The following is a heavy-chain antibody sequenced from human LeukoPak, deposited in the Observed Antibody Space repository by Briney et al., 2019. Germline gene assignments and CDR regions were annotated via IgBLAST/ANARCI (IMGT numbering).Heavy chain of an antibody. CDR2: IYYSGST. J-gene: IGHJ4*02. CDR3: ARDHEGHYYGSGSYYKD. D-gene: IGHD3-10*01. V-gene: IGHV4-39*07. Sequence: SETLSLTCTVSGGSISSSSYYWGWIRQPPGKGLEWIGSIYYSGSTYYNPSLKSRVTISVDTSKNQFSLKLSSVTAADTAVYYCARDHEGHYYGSGSYYKDWGQGTLVIVSS. CDR1: GGSISSSSYY.